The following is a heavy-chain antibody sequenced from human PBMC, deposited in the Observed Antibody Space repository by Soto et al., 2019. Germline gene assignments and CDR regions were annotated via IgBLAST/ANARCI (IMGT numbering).Heavy chain of an antibody. J-gene: IGHJ6*02. CDR2: ISNDASKT. CDR3: GSTNYNPSLKSRVTISVDTSKNQFSLKLSSVTAADTAVYYCARDRRVVVPAADQSRVRYYYYGMDV. D-gene: IGHD3-10*01. V-gene: IGHV3-30-3*01. Sequence: GESLKISCAASGFTFNDYVMHWVRQAPGKGLDWVSLISNDASKTYYADSVKGRFTIPRDNSDGTLDLQMNSLRPDDPAVYYSGSTNYNPSLKSRVTISVDTSKNQFSLKLSSVTAADTAVYYCARDRRVVVPAADQSRVRYYYYGMDVWGQGTTVTVSS. CDR1: GFTFNDYV.